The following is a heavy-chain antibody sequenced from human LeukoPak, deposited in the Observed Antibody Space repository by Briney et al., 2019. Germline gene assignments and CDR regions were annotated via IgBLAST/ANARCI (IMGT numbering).Heavy chain of an antibody. CDR1: GGSISSSNW. CDR3: ARHWGSSGHNWFDP. D-gene: IGHD6-19*01. CDR2: IYHSGST. Sequence: SETLSLTCAVSGGSISSSNWWSWVRQPPGKGLEWIGEIYHSGSTNYNPSLKSRVTISVDKSKNQFSLKLSSVTAADTAVYYCARHWGSSGHNWFDPWGQGTLVTVSS. V-gene: IGHV4-4*02. J-gene: IGHJ5*02.